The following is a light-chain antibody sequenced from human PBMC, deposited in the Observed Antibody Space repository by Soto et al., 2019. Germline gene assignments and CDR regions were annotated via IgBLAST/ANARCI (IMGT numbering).Light chain of an antibody. Sequence: QSVLTHSPSASGTPGQRVIISCSGGSSNIGSNTVNWYQQLPGTAPKLLIYSTSQRPSGVPDRFSGSRSGTSASLAISGLRSEDEGDYYCASWDDSLNGVVFGGGTKLTVL. CDR1: SSNIGSNT. J-gene: IGLJ2*01. V-gene: IGLV1-44*01. CDR3: ASWDDSLNGVV. CDR2: STS.